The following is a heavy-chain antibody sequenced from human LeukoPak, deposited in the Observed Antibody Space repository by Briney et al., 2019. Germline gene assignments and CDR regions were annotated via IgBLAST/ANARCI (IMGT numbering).Heavy chain of an antibody. CDR2: ISSSSGYI. V-gene: IGHV3-21*01. CDR1: GFTFSSYS. J-gene: IGHJ3*02. D-gene: IGHD3-10*01. CDR3: ARDPYGSGSSDAFDI. Sequence: GGSLRLSCAASGFTFSSYSMNWVRQAPGKGLEWVSSISSSSGYIYYADSVKGRFTISRDNAKNSLYLQMNSLRAEDTAVYYCARDPYGSGSSDAFDIWGQGTMVTVSS.